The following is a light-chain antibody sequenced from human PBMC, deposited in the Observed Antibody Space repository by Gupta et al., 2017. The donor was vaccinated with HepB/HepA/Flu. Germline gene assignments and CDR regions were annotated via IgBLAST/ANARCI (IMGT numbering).Light chain of an antibody. CDR1: SSNIGSNY. CDR3: ATWDGGLSEFV. J-gene: IGLJ2*01. CDR2: KND. V-gene: IGLV1-47*01. Sequence: SVLTQPPSASGTHGPRVTISCSGSSSNIGSNYVSWYQQLPGRAPNLLMYKNDQRPSGVPDRFSGSRSGTAASLAISGLRSDDEADYYCATWDGGLSEFVFGGGTKLTVL.